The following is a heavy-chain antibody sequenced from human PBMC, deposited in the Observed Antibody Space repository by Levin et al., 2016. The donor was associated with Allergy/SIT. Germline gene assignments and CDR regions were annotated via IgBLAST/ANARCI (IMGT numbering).Heavy chain of an antibody. D-gene: IGHD1-1*01. V-gene: IGHV3-74*01. CDR2: MNSPGSSI. J-gene: IGHJ5*02. Sequence: GESLKISCEASGFTFSSYWMHWVRQAPGKGLEWVSRMNSPGSSINYADSVRGRFAISRDNSKSTLYLQMTSLRAEDTAVYYCARDASLVEPTSYNWFDPWGQGTLVTVSS. CDR1: GFTFSSYW. CDR3: ARDASLVEPTSYNWFDP.